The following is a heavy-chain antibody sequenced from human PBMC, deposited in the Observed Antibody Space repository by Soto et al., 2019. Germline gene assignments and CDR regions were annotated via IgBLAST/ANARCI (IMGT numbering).Heavy chain of an antibody. D-gene: IGHD3-10*01. V-gene: IGHV3-23*01. CDR2: VIGSGVNV. J-gene: IGHJ4*02. CDR3: AKGSAFECKGAICYPFDH. CDR1: GVTFNNYA. Sequence: PGGSLELCCTASGVTFNNYAINWVRLAPGKRLEWVSSVIGSGVNVFYADSVKGRFTISRDNSKNTVYLEMNSLRADDTAEYFCAKGSAFECKGAICYPFDHWGRGTLVTVSS.